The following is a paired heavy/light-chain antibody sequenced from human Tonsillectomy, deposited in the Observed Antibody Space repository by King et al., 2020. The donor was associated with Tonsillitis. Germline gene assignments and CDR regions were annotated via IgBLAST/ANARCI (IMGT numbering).Heavy chain of an antibody. V-gene: IGHV3-74*01. CDR1: GFAFSNYW. CDR3: ARLDYGGTDFDY. CDR2: ITNDGSGT. Sequence: EVQLVESGGGLVQPGGSLRLSCAASGFAFSNYWMHWVRQAPGKGLVWVSRITNDGSGTSYADSVKGRFTISRDNAKKTLYLQMNSLGVEDTAVYFCARLDYGGTDFDYWGQGTLVTVSS. D-gene: IGHD2-15*01. J-gene: IGHJ4*02.
Light chain of an antibody. CDR3: SSYAGNNNFV. CDR1: SSDVGGYNY. CDR2: DVS. J-gene: IGLJ1*01. V-gene: IGLV2-8*01. Sequence: QSALTQPPSASGSPGQSVTISCTGTSSDVGGYNYVSWYQQHPGKAPKLMIYDVSKRPSGVPDRFSGSKSDNTASLTVSGLQAEDEADYYCSSYAGNNNFVFGTGTKVTVL.